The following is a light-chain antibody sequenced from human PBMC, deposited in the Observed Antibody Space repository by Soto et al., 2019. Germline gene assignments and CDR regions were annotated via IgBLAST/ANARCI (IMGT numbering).Light chain of an antibody. CDR1: SSDVGGYNY. Sequence: QSALTQPRSVSGSPGQSVTISCTGTSSDVGGYNYVSWYQQHPGKAPKLMIYDVSKRPSGVPDRFPGSKSGNTASLTISGLQAEDEADYYCCSYAGSYTGVFGGGTKLTVL. V-gene: IGLV2-11*01. CDR3: CSYAGSYTGV. J-gene: IGLJ2*01. CDR2: DVS.